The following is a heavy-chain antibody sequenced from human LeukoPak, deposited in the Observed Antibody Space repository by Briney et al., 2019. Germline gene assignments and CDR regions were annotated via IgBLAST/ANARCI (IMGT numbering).Heavy chain of an antibody. CDR3: AARDVLTGLHDY. J-gene: IGHJ4*02. CDR2: INHSGST. CDR1: GGSISSYY. V-gene: IGHV4-34*01. Sequence: SETLSLTCTVSGGSISSYYWSWIRQPPGKGLEWIGEINHSGSTKYNPSLKSRVTISVDTTKNQFSLNLSSVTAADTAVYYCAARDVLTGLHDYWGQGTLVTVSS. D-gene: IGHD3-9*01.